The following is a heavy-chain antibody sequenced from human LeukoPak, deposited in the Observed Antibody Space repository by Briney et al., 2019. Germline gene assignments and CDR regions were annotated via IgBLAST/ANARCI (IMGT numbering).Heavy chain of an antibody. Sequence: GGSLRLSCAASGFTFSTYAMSWVRQAPGKGLEWVSVISGSGGSTYYADSGKGRFTISRDNSKNTVYLEMNSLRLEDTAVYYCAKVSIIGGTASPGRTGNYYGRDVWGQGTTITVSS. CDR3: AKVSIIGGTASPGRTGNYYGRDV. D-gene: IGHD1-26*01. J-gene: IGHJ6*02. CDR1: GFTFSTYA. CDR2: ISGSGGST. V-gene: IGHV3-23*01.